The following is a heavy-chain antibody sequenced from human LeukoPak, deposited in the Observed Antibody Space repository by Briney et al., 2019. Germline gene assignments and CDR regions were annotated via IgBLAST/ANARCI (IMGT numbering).Heavy chain of an antibody. V-gene: IGHV3-7*03. CDR2: IKQDGSEK. Sequence: QSGGSLRLSCAASGFTFSNYWMSWVRQAPGKGLEWVANIKQDGSEKYYVDSVKGRFTISRDNAKNSLYLQMNSLRAEDTAVYYCARVEYDILTGYLTPYYFDYWGQGTLVTVSS. CDR3: ARVEYDILTGYLTPYYFDY. D-gene: IGHD3-9*01. J-gene: IGHJ4*02. CDR1: GFTFSNYW.